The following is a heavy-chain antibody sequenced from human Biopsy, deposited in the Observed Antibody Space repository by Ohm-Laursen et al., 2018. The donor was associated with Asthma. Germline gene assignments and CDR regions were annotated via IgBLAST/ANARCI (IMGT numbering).Heavy chain of an antibody. CDR3: AKDTLSSSWKWFDP. CDR2: ISWNSVTV. J-gene: IGHJ5*02. D-gene: IGHD2-2*01. V-gene: IGHV3-9*01. CDR1: GFAFDDSA. Sequence: SLRLSFAATGFAFDDSAMHWVRQAPGRGLEWVAGISWNSVTVDYAASVKGRFTISRDNAKNSLDLEMNSLRSEDTALYYCAKDTLSSSWKWFDPWGQGTMVNVST.